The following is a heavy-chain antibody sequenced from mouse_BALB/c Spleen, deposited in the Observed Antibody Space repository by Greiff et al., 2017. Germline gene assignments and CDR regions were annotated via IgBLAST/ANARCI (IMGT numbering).Heavy chain of an antibody. J-gene: IGHJ3*01. Sequence: EVQLVESGGGLVQPGGSRKLSCAASGFTFSSFGMHWVRQAPEKGLEWVAYISSGSSTIYYADTVKGRFTISRDNPKNTLFLQMTSLRSEDTAMYYCARGITTVEGFAYWGQGTLVTVSA. CDR3: ARGITTVEGFAY. D-gene: IGHD1-1*01. V-gene: IGHV5-17*02. CDR1: GFTFSSFG. CDR2: ISSGSSTI.